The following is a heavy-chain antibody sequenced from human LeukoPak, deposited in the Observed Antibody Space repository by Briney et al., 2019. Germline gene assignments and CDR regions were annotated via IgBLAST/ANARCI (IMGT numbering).Heavy chain of an antibody. V-gene: IGHV4-34*01. Sequence: SETLSLTCAVYGGSFSGYYWSWIRQPPGKGLEWIGEINHSGSTNYNPSLKSRVTISVDTSKNQFSLKLSSVTAADTAVYYCAREQQLVGFDPWGQRTLVTVSS. J-gene: IGHJ5*02. D-gene: IGHD6-13*01. CDR2: INHSGST. CDR1: GGSFSGYY. CDR3: AREQQLVGFDP.